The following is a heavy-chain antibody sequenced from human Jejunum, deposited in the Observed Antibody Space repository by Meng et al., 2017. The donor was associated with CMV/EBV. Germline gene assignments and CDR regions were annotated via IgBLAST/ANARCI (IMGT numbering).Heavy chain of an antibody. CDR2: IYWDDDI. V-gene: IGHV2-5*02. J-gene: IGHJ5*02. D-gene: IGHD6-19*01. Sequence: TLRDLCPTLVKPTQTLTLTCSFSGFSLTTNGVGVGWIRRPPGKALEWLALIYWDDDIHYSPSLKNRLTIIKDTSKNRVVLIMTDMDPVDTATYYCAYRRGGGSGWNWFGPWGQGTLVTVSS. CDR1: GFSLTTNGVG. CDR3: AYRRGGGSGWNWFGP.